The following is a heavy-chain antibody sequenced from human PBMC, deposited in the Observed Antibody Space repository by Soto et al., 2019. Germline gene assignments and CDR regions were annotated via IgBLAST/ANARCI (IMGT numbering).Heavy chain of an antibody. J-gene: IGHJ4*02. CDR2: ISYDGNNK. V-gene: IGHV3-30-3*01. CDR3: GRGGGSSWAPLDD. Sequence: QVRLVESGGGVVQPGRSLRLSCAATGFTFSDYAMHWVRQAPGKGLEWVAAISYDGNNKYYANSVKGRFTISRDTSKNTLFLQMNSPRPEDTAVYYCGRGGGSSWAPLDDWGQGTLVTVSS. D-gene: IGHD6-13*01. CDR1: GFTFSDYA.